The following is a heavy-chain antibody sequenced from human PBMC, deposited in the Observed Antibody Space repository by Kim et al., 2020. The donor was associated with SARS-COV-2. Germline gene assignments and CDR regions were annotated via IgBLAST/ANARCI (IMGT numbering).Heavy chain of an antibody. J-gene: IGHJ5*02. CDR2: ISAYNGNT. CDR3: ARSPQYYYDSSRNWFDP. Sequence: ASVKVSCKASGYTFTSYGISWVRQAPGQGLEWMGWISAYNGNTNYAQKLQGRVTMTTDTSTSTAYMELRSLRSDDTAVYYCARSPQYYYDSSRNWFDPWGQGTLVTVSS. D-gene: IGHD3-22*01. CDR1: GYTFTSYG. V-gene: IGHV1-18*01.